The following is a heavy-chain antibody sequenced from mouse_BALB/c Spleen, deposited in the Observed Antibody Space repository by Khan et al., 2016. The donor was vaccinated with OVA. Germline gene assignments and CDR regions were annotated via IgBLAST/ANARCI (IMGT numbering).Heavy chain of an antibody. Sequence: QVQLKQSGADVVKSGASVKLSCKASGYTFTSYDLNWVRQRPEQGLEWIGWIFPGDGTTKYNEKFKGKATLTTDTSSSTAYIQLSRLTSEDSAVYFCARRRGSMDYWGQGTSVTVSS. V-gene: IGHV1-85*01. CDR3: ARRRGSMDY. CDR1: GYTFTSYD. J-gene: IGHJ4*01. CDR2: IFPGDGTT.